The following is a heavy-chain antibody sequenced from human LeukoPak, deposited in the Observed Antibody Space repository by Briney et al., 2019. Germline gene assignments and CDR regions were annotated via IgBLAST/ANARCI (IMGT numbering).Heavy chain of an antibody. CDR2: ISYDGSNK. J-gene: IGHJ4*02. V-gene: IGHV3-30-3*01. Sequence: GRSLRLSCAASGFTFSSYAKHWVRQAPGKGLEWVAVISYDGSNKYYADSVRGRFTISRDNAENSLYLQMNSLRVEDTAVYYCARAPTVLVGYCSSSSCQADYWGQGTLVTVSS. D-gene: IGHD2-2*01. CDR3: ARAPTVLVGYCSSSSCQADY. CDR1: GFTFSSYA.